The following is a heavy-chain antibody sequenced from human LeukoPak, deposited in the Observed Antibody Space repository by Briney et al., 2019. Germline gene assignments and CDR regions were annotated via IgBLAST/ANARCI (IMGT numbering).Heavy chain of an antibody. CDR2: ISGSGGGT. J-gene: IGHJ3*02. D-gene: IGHD2-2*01. Sequence: GGSLRLSCAASGFTFSSYAMSWVRQAPGKGLEWVSAISGSGGGTYYADSVKGRFTISRDNSKNTLYLQMNSLRAEDTAVYYCARGARYCSSTSCYPFDIWGQGTMVTVSS. V-gene: IGHV3-23*01. CDR1: GFTFSSYA. CDR3: ARGARYCSSTSCYPFDI.